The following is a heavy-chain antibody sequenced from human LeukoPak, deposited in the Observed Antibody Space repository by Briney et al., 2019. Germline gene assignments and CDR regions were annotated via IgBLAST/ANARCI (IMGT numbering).Heavy chain of an antibody. CDR2: INTDGSST. CDR3: ARVIGWDEPFDL. CDR1: GFTLSNYW. D-gene: IGHD1-26*01. J-gene: IGHJ3*01. Sequence: PGGSLRLPCSASGFTLSNYWIHWVRHAPGKGLVWVSRINTDGSSTNYADSVRGRFTVSRDNAKNTLYLQMNSLRVEDTAVYYCARVIGWDEPFDLWGHGTLVTVSS. V-gene: IGHV3-74*01.